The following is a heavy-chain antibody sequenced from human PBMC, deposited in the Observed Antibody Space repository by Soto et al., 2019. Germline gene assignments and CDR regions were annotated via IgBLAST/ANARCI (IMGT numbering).Heavy chain of an antibody. Sequence: QVQLVQPGAEEKKPGASVKVSCKASGYTFTSYAMHWVRQAPGQRLEWMEWINAGNGNTKYSQKFQGRGTINTDTHATTAYMELSSLRSEDTAVYYCARVNVGTTRYYYGMDVWGQGTTVTVSS. CDR3: ARVNVGTTRYYYGMDV. D-gene: IGHD4-17*01. CDR2: INAGNGNT. CDR1: GYTFTSYA. J-gene: IGHJ6*02. V-gene: IGHV1-3*05.